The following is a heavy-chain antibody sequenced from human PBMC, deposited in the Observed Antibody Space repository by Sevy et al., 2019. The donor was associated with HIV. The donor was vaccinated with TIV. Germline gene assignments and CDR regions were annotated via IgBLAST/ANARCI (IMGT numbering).Heavy chain of an antibody. J-gene: IGHJ1*01. V-gene: IGHV1-18*01. Sequence: ASVKVSCKASGYTFNNYGLSWVRQAPGQGLEWMGWISRYNTNYAQNLQGRVTMTTDTSTSTAYMELRSLRSDDTAVYYCARAPTGSHGPGQYFQHWGQGTLVTVSS. CDR2: ISRYNT. D-gene: IGHD1-26*01. CDR1: GYTFNNYG. CDR3: ARAPTGSHGPGQYFQH.